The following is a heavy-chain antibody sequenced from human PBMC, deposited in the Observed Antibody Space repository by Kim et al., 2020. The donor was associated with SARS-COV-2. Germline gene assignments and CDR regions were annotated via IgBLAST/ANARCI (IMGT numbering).Heavy chain of an antibody. CDR3: TTDGPHYDILTGYYSYYYGMDV. Sequence: GGSLRLSCAASGFTFSNAWMSWVRQAPGKGLEWVGRIKSKTDDGTTDYAAPVKGRFTISRDDSKNTLYLQMNSLKTEDTAVYYCTTDGPHYDILTGYYSYYYGMDVWGQGTTVTVSS. CDR1: GFTFSNAW. J-gene: IGHJ6*02. D-gene: IGHD3-9*01. V-gene: IGHV3-15*01. CDR2: IKSKTDDGTT.